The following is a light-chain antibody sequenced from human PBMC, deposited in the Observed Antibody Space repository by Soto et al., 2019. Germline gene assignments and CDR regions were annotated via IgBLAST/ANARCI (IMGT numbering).Light chain of an antibody. J-gene: IGKJ1*01. V-gene: IGKV3-15*01. CDR3: QQYGSSPWT. CDR1: QNVHIN. CDR2: GVS. Sequence: VMTQSPATLSVSPGDTATLSCRSSQNVHINLAWYQQKPGQAPTLLIYGVSARAPGVPARFSGTGSGTEFTLTIRNLQSEDFAVYYCQQYGSSPWTFGQGTKVEIK.